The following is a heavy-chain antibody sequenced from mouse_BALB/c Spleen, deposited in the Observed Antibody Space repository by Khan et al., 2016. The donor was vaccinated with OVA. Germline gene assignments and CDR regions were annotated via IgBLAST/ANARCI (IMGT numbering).Heavy chain of an antibody. Sequence: VQLQESGPGLVAPSQSLSITCTVAGFSFTSNGVSWVRQPPGQGLEWLGVVRGDGSTNYHSALISRLSISKDNSKSRVFLKLNSLHTADTATYYNAKFTHANFVNDGLDYWGQGTPVTVSS. J-gene: IGHJ4*01. CDR2: VRGDGST. CDR3: AKFTHANFVNDGLDY. D-gene: IGHD2-3*01. CDR1: GFSFTSNG. V-gene: IGHV2-3*01.